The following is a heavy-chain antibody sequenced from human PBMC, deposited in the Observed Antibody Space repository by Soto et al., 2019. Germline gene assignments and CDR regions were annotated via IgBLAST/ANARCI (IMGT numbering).Heavy chain of an antibody. J-gene: IGHJ3*02. Sequence: QVQLVQSGAEVKKPGSSVKVSCKASGGTFSSYAISWVRQAPGQGLEWMGGIIPIFGTANYAQKFQGRVTITADESTSTAYMELSSLRSEDTAVYYCARATIPESGYYDILTGLNAFDIWGQGTMVTVSS. D-gene: IGHD3-9*01. CDR1: GGTFSSYA. V-gene: IGHV1-69*01. CDR3: ARATIPESGYYDILTGLNAFDI. CDR2: IIPIFGTA.